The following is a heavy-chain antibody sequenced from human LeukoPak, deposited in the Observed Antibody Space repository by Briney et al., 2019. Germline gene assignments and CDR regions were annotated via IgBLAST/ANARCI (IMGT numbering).Heavy chain of an antibody. CDR2: IYHSGST. V-gene: IGHV4-38-2*01. CDR3: ARALAAAGRYYFDY. CDR1: GYSVSSGYY. D-gene: IGHD6-13*01. Sequence: SETLSLTCAVSGYSVSSGYYWGWIRQPPGKGLEWIGSIYHSGSTYYNPSLKSRVTISVDTSKNQFSLKLSSVTAADTAVYYCARALAAAGRYYFDYWGQGTLVTVSS. J-gene: IGHJ4*02.